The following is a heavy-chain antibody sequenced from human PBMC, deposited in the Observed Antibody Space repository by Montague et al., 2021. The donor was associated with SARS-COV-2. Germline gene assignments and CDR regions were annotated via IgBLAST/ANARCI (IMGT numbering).Heavy chain of an antibody. CDR2: IDWDDDK. CDR3: AHRRPLYYYDSSLSTFDY. V-gene: IGHV2-70*12. D-gene: IGHD3-22*01. Sequence: PALVKPTQTLTLTCTFSGFSLSTSGMCVSWIRQPPGKALEWLARIDWDDDKYYSTSLKTRLTISKDTSKNQVVLTVTNMDPVDTATYYCAHRRPLYYYDSSLSTFDYWGQGTLVTVSS. J-gene: IGHJ4*02. CDR1: GFSLSTSGMC.